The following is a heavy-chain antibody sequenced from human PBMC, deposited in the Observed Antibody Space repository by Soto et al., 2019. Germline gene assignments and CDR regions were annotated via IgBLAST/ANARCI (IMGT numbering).Heavy chain of an antibody. CDR1: GDSINNYY. V-gene: IGHV4-59*01. J-gene: IGHJ6*02. CDR2: IYDSEST. CDR3: ARGKKYYYQGMDV. Sequence: QVQLQESGPGLVKPSETLSLSGTVSGDSINNYYWTWIRQPPGQGLEWIGYIYDSESTRYNLSLNRRLTVSVGTSKIQFPLKLKSVTAADTAVYYCARGKKYYYQGMDVWGQGTTVTVSS.